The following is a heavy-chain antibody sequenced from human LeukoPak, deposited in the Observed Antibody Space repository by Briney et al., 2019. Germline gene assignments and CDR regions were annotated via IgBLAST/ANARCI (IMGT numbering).Heavy chain of an antibody. CDR3: ARVVDYSPYFDF. J-gene: IGHJ4*02. V-gene: IGHV4-4*07. CDR1: GGSISSYY. D-gene: IGHD4-11*01. Sequence: SETLSLTCTVSGGSISSYYWTWIRQPAGKGLEWIGRVYSNGYTNYNPSLKSRVTMSVDTSKNQFSLQLTSVTAADTAVYYCARVVDYSPYFDFWGQGTLVTVSS. CDR2: VYSNGYT.